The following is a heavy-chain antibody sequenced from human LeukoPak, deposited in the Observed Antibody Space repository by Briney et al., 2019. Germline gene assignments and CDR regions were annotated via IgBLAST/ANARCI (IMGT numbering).Heavy chain of an antibody. CDR1: GGSISYYY. D-gene: IGHD3-16*01. CDR2: IYYSGST. V-gene: IGHV4-59*12. Sequence: SETLSLICTVSGGSISYYYWSWIRQPPGKGLEWIGYIYYSGSTNYNPSLKSRVTISVATSKNQFSLKLSSVTAADTAVYYCARSFGWPLDYWGQGTLVTVSS. CDR3: ARSFGWPLDY. J-gene: IGHJ4*02.